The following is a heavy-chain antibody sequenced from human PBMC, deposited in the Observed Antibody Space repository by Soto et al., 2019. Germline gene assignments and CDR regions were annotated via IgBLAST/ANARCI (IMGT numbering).Heavy chain of an antibody. J-gene: IGHJ5*02. D-gene: IGHD3-22*01. CDR1: GGSISSSSYY. CDR3: ARVRAYYYDSSGYYSWFDP. V-gene: IGHV4-39*01. Sequence: SETLSLTCTVSGGSISSSSYYWGWIRQPPGKGLEWIGSIYYSGSTYYNPSLKSRVTISVDTSKNQFSLKLSSVTAADTAVYYCARVRAYYYDSSGYYSWFDPWGQGTLVTVSS. CDR2: IYYSGST.